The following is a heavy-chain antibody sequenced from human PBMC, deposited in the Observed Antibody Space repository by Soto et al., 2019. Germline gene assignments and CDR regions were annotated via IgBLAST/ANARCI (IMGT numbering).Heavy chain of an antibody. Sequence: QVELVQSGSELKKPGASVKVSCKPTGYNFISFGLSWVRQAPGQGLEWMGWIITINGNTKYAPKLQGRLTLTADTATCTAFLELNNLQSGDTGVYYCARGPYNLDVWGRGTTVVVSS. CDR2: IITINGNT. CDR3: ARGPYNLDV. J-gene: IGHJ6*04. CDR1: GYNFISFG. V-gene: IGHV1-18*01. D-gene: IGHD1-1*01.